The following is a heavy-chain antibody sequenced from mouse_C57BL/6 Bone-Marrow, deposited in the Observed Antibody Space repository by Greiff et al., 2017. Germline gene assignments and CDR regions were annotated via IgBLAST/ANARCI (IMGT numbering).Heavy chain of an antibody. CDR2: ISSGGSYT. D-gene: IGHD2-4*01. CDR3: ARGLRRPFAY. J-gene: IGHJ3*01. V-gene: IGHV5-6*01. CDR1: GFTFSSYG. Sequence: EVQLQESGGDLVKPGGSLKLSCAASGFTFSSYGMSWVRQTPDKRLEWVATISSGGSYTYYPDSVKGRFTISRDNAKNTLYLQMSSLKSEDTAMYYCARGLRRPFAYWGQGTLVTVSA.